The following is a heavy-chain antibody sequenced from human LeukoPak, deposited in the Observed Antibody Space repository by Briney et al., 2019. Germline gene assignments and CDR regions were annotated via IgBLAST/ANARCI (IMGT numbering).Heavy chain of an antibody. CDR1: GFTFSSYE. D-gene: IGHD2-15*01. CDR2: ISSSGSAI. CDR3: ARATLNTRNAFDI. J-gene: IGHJ3*02. Sequence: TGGSLSLSCAASGFTFSSYEMNWVRQAPGKGLEWVSKISSSGSAIYYADSVKGRFTISRDTAKNTLYLQMDSLRAEDTAVYYCARATLNTRNAFDIWGQGTMVTVSS. V-gene: IGHV3-48*03.